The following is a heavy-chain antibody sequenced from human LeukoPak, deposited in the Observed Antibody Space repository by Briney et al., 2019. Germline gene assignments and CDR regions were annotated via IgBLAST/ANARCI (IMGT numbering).Heavy chain of an antibody. D-gene: IGHD3-3*01. CDR1: GFTFRGSA. V-gene: IGHV3-73*01. CDR2: IRSKANSYAT. Sequence: GGPLRLSCAASGFTFRGSAMHGVREACGKGVEWVGRIRSKANSYATAYAASVKGRFTISRDDSKNTAYLQMNSLKTEDTAVYYCIGWSGYYYYWGQGTLVTVSS. CDR3: IGWSGYYYY. J-gene: IGHJ4*02.